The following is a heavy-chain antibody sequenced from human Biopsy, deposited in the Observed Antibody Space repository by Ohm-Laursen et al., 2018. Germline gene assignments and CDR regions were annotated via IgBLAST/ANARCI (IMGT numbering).Heavy chain of an antibody. V-gene: IGHV4-59*08. CDR1: GGSTSSYY. Sequence: SDTLSLTCTVSGGSTSSYYWSWIRQPPGKGLECIGYIYYSGSTNYSPSLKSRVTMSVDTSKNQFSLKLSSVTAADTAVYYCARLWGGYHFHGMDVWGQGTTVTVSS. J-gene: IGHJ6*02. CDR2: IYYSGST. D-gene: IGHD7-27*01. CDR3: ARLWGGYHFHGMDV.